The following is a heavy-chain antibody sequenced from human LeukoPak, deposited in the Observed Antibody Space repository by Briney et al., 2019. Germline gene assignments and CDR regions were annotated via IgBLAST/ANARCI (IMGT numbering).Heavy chain of an antibody. J-gene: IGHJ4*02. V-gene: IGHV4-4*09. D-gene: IGHD5-24*01. CDR3: ARLRHGYNLYFDY. CDR1: GGSISSYY. Sequence: SETLSLTCTVSGGSISSYYWSWIRQPPGKGLEWIGYIYTSRGTNYNPSLKRRVTISVDTSKNQFSLKLSAVTAADTAVYYCARLRHGYNLYFDYWGQGTLVSVCS. CDR2: IYTSRGT.